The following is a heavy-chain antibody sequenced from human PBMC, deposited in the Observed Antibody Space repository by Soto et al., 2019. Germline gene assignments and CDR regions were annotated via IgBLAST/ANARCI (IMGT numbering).Heavy chain of an antibody. D-gene: IGHD3-10*01. J-gene: IGHJ3*02. Sequence: SETLSLTCAVYGGSFSGYYWSWIRQPPGKGLEWIGEINHSGSTNYNPSLKSRVTISVDRSKNQFSLKLSSVTAADTAVYYCARFYGSGSLDAFDIWGQGTMVTVSS. V-gene: IGHV4-34*01. CDR1: GGSFSGYY. CDR2: INHSGST. CDR3: ARFYGSGSLDAFDI.